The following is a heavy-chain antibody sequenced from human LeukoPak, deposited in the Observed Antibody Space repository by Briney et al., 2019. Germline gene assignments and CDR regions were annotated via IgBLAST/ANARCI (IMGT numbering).Heavy chain of an antibody. J-gene: IGHJ4*02. Sequence: GGSLRLSCAASGFTFSRYWMSWVRQAPGKGLEWVANIKQDGSEKYYVDSVKGRFTISKDNTKNSLYLQMNSLRAEDTAVYYCARGASSSLDYWGQGTLVTVSS. D-gene: IGHD6-6*01. CDR2: IKQDGSEK. CDR1: GFTFSRYW. V-gene: IGHV3-7*01. CDR3: ARGASSSLDY.